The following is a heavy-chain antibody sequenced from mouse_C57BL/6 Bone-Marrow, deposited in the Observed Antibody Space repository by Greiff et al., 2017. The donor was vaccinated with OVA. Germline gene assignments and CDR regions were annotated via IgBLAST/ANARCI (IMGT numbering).Heavy chain of an antibody. CDR2: IDPETGGT. V-gene: IGHV1-15*01. D-gene: IGHD2-5*01. Sequence: QVQLQQPGAELVRPGASVTLSCKASGYTFTDYEMHWVKQTPVHGLEWIGAIDPETGGTTYNQKFKGKAILTADKSSSTAYMELRSLTSEDSAVYYCTRGYSNYYAMDYGGRGTAVTVTA. J-gene: IGHJ4*01. CDR3: TRGYSNYYAMDY. CDR1: GYTFTDYE.